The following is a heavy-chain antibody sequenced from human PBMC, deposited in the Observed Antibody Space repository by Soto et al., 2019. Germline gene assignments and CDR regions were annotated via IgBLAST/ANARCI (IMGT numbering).Heavy chain of an antibody. Sequence: ASVKVSCKASGYTFTGHYMHWVRRAPGQGFEWMGWINPNSGGTNYAQKFQGRVTMTRDTSISTAYMELNRLRSDDTAVFYCAREYSSTWYPFDYWGQGTLVTVSS. CDR2: INPNSGGT. V-gene: IGHV1-2*02. D-gene: IGHD6-13*01. J-gene: IGHJ4*02. CDR3: AREYSSTWYPFDY. CDR1: GYTFTGHY.